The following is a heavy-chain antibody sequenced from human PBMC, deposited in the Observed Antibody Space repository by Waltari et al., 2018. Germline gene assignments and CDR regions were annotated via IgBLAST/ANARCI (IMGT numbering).Heavy chain of an antibody. CDR2: IHGSGKT. CDR3: ARDRGRGIYLDS. Sequence: QLQLQESGPGLVQPCGTLSVTCAVSGDSGRNNYWWRWVRQSPGKGLEWIGQIHGSGKTNYNPSFESRVSVSLDTSTDQFPLKMTSATAADTDVYYCARDRGRGIYLDSWVQGTLVTVSP. D-gene: IGHD2-15*01. V-gene: IGHV4-4*02. J-gene: IGHJ4*02. CDR1: GDSGRNNYW.